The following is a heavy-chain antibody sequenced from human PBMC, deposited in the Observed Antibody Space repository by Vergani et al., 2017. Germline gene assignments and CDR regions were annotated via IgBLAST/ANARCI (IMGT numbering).Heavy chain of an antibody. J-gene: IGHJ6*03. CDR3: AKDGFSSSTSCYRLPQFYYYYYYMDV. Sequence: QVQLVESGGGVVQPGRSLRLSCAASGFTFSDYGMHWVRQAPGKGLEWVAVISYDGSNKYYADSVKSRFTISRDNSKNTLYLQTNSLRAEDTAVYYCAKDGFSSSTSCYRLPQFYYYYYYMDVWGEGTTVTVSS. CDR1: GFTFSDYG. D-gene: IGHD2-2*01. CDR2: ISYDGSNK. V-gene: IGHV3-30*18.